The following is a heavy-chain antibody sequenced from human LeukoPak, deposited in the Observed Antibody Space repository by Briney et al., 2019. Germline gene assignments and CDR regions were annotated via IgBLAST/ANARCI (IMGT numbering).Heavy chain of an antibody. CDR3: ARSSEGRYYYDSSGFSYYYYYMDV. CDR1: GGSISSGGYS. CDR2: IYYSGST. D-gene: IGHD3-22*01. V-gene: IGHV4-30-4*07. Sequence: SQALSLTCAVSGGSISSGGYSWSWIRQPPGKGLEWIGYIYYSGSTYYNPSLRSRVTISVDTSKNQFSLKLSSVTAADTAVYYCARSSEGRYYYDSSGFSYYYYYMDVWGKGTTVTISS. J-gene: IGHJ6*03.